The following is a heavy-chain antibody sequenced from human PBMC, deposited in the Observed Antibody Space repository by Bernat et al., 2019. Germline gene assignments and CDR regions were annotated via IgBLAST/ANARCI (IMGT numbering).Heavy chain of an antibody. J-gene: IGHJ4*02. CDR3: ASGGGWYEEAVDY. V-gene: IGHV4-30-4*08. CDR1: GGSISSGGYY. Sequence: QVQLQESGPGLVKPSQTLSLSCTVSGGSISSGGYYWSWIRQLSGKGLEWIGYIDYSGDAYYKPSLKSRVAISVDTSKNQFSLKLSSVTAADTAVYYCASGGGWYEEAVDYWGQGTLVTVSS. CDR2: IDYSGDA. D-gene: IGHD6-19*01.